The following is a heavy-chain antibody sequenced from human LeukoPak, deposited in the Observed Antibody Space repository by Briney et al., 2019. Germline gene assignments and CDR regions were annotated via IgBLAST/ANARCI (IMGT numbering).Heavy chain of an antibody. V-gene: IGHV3-23*01. D-gene: IGHD6-19*01. J-gene: IGHJ4*02. CDR3: ARSAYDSGWYMFAIDS. Sequence: GASLRLSCAASGFTFSTYAMSWVRQAPAKGLEWVSGISGSGYRTNYADSVKGRSTISRDSSKNTLYLQMNSLRAEDTAVYFCARSAYDSGWYMFAIDSWGQGTLVTVSS. CDR1: GFTFSTYA. CDR2: ISGSGYRT.